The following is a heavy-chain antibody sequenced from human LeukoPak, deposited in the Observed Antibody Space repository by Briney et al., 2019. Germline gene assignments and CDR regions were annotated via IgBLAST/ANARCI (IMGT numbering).Heavy chain of an antibody. Sequence: PGGSPRLSCVVSGFTFSDFAMSWVRRAPGKGLEWVSAITGSGETKYYADSVKGRFTMSRDNSKNTLYLQMNSLRDEDTAEYFCAKESLVVIESYFDNWGQGTLATVSS. V-gene: IGHV3-23*01. CDR2: ITGSGETK. J-gene: IGHJ4*02. D-gene: IGHD3-22*01. CDR3: AKESLVVIESYFDN. CDR1: GFTFSDFA.